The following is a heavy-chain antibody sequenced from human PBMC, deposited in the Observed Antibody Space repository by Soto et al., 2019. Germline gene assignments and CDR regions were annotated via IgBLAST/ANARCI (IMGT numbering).Heavy chain of an antibody. CDR3: ARATSFSGHHGY. J-gene: IGHJ4*02. Sequence: QLQLQESGPGLVKPSQTLSLACTVSGGSFSSGGYYWSWIRQLPGKGLEWIGYIYYSGSTYYNPSLKCRSTISLDTSKNQFSLKLSSVTAADTAVYYCARATSFSGHHGYWGQGTLVTVSS. CDR2: IYYSGST. V-gene: IGHV4-31*03. D-gene: IGHD2-8*02. CDR1: GGSFSSGGYY.